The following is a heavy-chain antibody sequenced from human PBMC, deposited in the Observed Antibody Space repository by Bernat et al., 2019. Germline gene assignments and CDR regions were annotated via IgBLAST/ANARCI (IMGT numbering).Heavy chain of an antibody. J-gene: IGHJ4*02. Sequence: EVQLVESGGGLVKPGGSLRLSCAASGFTFSSYSMNWVRQAPGKGLEWVSSITSTSSYIYYAVSVKGRFTISRDNAKNSLYLQMNSLSAEDTAVYYCARERSSSSHSDYWGQGTLVTVSS. D-gene: IGHD6-6*01. CDR2: ITSTSSYI. V-gene: IGHV3-21*01. CDR3: ARERSSSSHSDY. CDR1: GFTFSSYS.